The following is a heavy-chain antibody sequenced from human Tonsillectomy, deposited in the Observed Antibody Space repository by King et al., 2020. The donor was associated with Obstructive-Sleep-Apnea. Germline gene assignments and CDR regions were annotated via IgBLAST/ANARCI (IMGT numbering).Heavy chain of an antibody. J-gene: IGHJ3*02. D-gene: IGHD3-9*01. CDR1: GGSFSGYY. Sequence: VQLQQWGAGLLKPSETLSLTCAVYGGSFSGYYWSWIRQPPGKGLEWFGEINHSGSTNYNPSLKSRVTISVDTSKNQFSPKLSSVTAADTAVYYCARGPAFLTGLSSCAFDIWGQGTMVTVSS. CDR3: ARGPAFLTGLSSCAFDI. V-gene: IGHV4-34*01. CDR2: INHSGST.